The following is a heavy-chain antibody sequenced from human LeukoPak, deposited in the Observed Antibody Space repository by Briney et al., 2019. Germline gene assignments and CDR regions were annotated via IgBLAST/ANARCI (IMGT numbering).Heavy chain of an antibody. Sequence: GGSLRLSCAASGFTFNNYWIHWVRQAPGKGLVWVSSTSTDGSTTVYGDSVKGRFTISRDNGKNTLDLQLNSLRVEDTAVYFCTRTGYRHGMDVWGQETTVTVSS. J-gene: IGHJ6*02. V-gene: IGHV3-74*01. CDR1: GFTFNNYW. CDR3: TRTGYRHGMDV. D-gene: IGHD3-16*02. CDR2: TSTDGSTT.